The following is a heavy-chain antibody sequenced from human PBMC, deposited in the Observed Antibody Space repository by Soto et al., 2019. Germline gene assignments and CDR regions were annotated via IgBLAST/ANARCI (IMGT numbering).Heavy chain of an antibody. CDR1: GFTFSIYA. Sequence: EVQLLESGGGLVQPGGSLRLSCAASGFTFSIYAMNWVRQAPGKGLEWVSVISGSGGSTYYADSVKGRFTISRENSKNTLYLQMNSLSAEDTAVYYCARRTVGWYFDLWGRGTLVTVSS. J-gene: IGHJ2*01. D-gene: IGHD4-17*01. CDR2: ISGSGGST. CDR3: ARRTVGWYFDL. V-gene: IGHV3-23*01.